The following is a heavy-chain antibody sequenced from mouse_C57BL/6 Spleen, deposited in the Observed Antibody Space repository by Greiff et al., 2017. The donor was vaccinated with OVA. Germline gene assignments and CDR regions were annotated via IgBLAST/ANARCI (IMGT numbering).Heavy chain of an antibody. V-gene: IGHV1-63*01. J-gene: IGHJ2*01. D-gene: IGHD1-1*01. CDR2: IYPGGGYT. CDR1: GYTFTNYW. Sequence: QVQLKESGAELVRPGTSVKMSCKASGYTFTNYWIGWAKQRPGHGLEWIGDIYPGGGYTNYNEKFKGKATLTADKSSSTAYMHFSSLTSEDSAIYYCARSGGSSFFDYWGQGTTLTVSS. CDR3: ARSGGSSFFDY.